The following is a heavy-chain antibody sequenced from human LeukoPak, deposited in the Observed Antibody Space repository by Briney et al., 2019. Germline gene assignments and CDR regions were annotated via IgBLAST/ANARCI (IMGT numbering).Heavy chain of an antibody. CDR2: ISGSGGST. V-gene: IGHV3-23*01. CDR1: GFTFTTYG. J-gene: IGHJ4*02. Sequence: GGTLRLSCAASGFTFTTYGMSWVRQAPGKGLEWVSAISGSGGSTYYADSVKGRFTISRDNSKNTLYLQMNSLRAEDTAVYYCAKVAPGVYYFDYWGQGTLVTVSS. CDR3: AKVAPGVYYFDY. D-gene: IGHD3-10*01.